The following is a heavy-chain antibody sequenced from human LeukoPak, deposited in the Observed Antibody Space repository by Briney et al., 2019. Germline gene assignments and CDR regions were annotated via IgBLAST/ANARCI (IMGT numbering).Heavy chain of an antibody. CDR3: AKLSSSCWYFDY. V-gene: IGHV4-39*01. CDR1: GDSIITISHY. D-gene: IGHD2-2*01. Sequence: SETLSLTCTVSGDSIITISHYWAWIRQAPGKRLEWIGTVYYSGYTYYNPSLRTRLTMSIDTSQNQFSLRLSSVTAADTSIYYCAKLSSSCWYFDYWGQGALVAVSS. J-gene: IGHJ4*02. CDR2: VYYSGYT.